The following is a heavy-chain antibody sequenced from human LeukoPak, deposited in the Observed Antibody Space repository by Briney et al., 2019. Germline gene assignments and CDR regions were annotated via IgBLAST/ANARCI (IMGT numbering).Heavy chain of an antibody. CDR3: ARVGLGALGY. Sequence: SETLSLTCTVSGGSISSISHYWSWIRQPPGKGLEWIGEINHSGSTNYNPSLKSRVTISVDTSKNQFSLKLSSVTAADTAVYYCARVGLGALGYWGQGTLVTVSS. CDR2: INHSGST. CDR1: GGSISSISHY. V-gene: IGHV4-39*07. J-gene: IGHJ4*02. D-gene: IGHD1-26*01.